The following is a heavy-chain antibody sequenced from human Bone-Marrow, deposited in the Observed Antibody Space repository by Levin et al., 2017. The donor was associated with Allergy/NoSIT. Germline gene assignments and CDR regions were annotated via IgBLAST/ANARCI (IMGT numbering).Heavy chain of an antibody. V-gene: IGHV5-10-1*01. CDR1: GYRFTSYW. D-gene: IGHD2-21*01. CDR2: IDPSDSYT. CDR3: ASLLSYCGGDC. Sequence: SGGSLRLSCKGYGYRFTSYWISWVRQMPGEGLEWMGRIDPSDSYTNYSPSFQGHVTISVDRSISTAYLQWSSLKASDTATYYCASLLSYCGGDCWGQGTLVTVSS. J-gene: IGHJ4*02.